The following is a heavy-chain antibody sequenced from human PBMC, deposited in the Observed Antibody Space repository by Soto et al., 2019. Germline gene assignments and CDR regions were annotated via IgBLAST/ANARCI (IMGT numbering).Heavy chain of an antibody. D-gene: IGHD3-10*01. CDR2: ISYDGSKT. V-gene: IGHV3-30*03. Sequence: QVHLVESGGGVVQPGRSLRLSCTASGFTFSTYGMHWVRQAPGKGLEWVAVISYDGSKTYYADSVKGRFTISRDNSKNTLYLQMNSLRAEDTAVYYCKRRADGADAFDIWGQGTMVTVSS. J-gene: IGHJ3*02. CDR3: KRRADGADAFDI. CDR1: GFTFSTYG.